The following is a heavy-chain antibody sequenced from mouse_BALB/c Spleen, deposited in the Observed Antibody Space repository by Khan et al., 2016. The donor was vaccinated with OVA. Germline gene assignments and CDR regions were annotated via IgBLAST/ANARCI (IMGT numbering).Heavy chain of an antibody. CDR3: ARGGYGGFAY. CDR1: GYAFTSYS. J-gene: IGHJ3*01. Sequence: VQLQQSGPELVKPGASVKVSCKASGYAFTSYSLYWVKQSHGKSLEWIGYIDPYNGGTSYNQKFKGKATLTVDTSSTPAYMHLNSLTTEDSAVYYCARGGYGGFAYWGQGTLVTVSA. CDR2: IDPYNGGT. V-gene: IGHV1S135*01. D-gene: IGHD2-14*01.